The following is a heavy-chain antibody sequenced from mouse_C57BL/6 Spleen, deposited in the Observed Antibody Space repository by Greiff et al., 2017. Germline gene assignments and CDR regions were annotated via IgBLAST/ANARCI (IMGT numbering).Heavy chain of an antibody. J-gene: IGHJ1*03. CDR3: VRHAPIFDV. V-gene: IGHV10-1*01. CDR2: IRSKSNNYAT. Sequence: DVKLVESGGGLVQPKGSLKLSCAASGFSFNTYAMNWVRQAPGKGLEWVARIRSKSNNYATYYADSVKDRFTISRDDSESMIYLQMNNLKTEDTAMYYCVRHAPIFDVWGTGTTVTVSS. CDR1: GFSFNTYA.